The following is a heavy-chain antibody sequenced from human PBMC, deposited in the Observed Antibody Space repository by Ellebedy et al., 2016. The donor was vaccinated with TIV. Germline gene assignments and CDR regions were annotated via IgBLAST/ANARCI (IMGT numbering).Heavy chain of an antibody. Sequence: AASVKVSCKASGGTFSSYAISWVRQAPGQGLEWMGRIIPILGIANYAQKFQGRVTITRDTSASTAYMELSSLRSEDTAVYYCARLWFGEGYYYGMDVWGQGTTVTVSS. CDR2: IIPILGIA. CDR1: GGTFSSYA. D-gene: IGHD3-10*01. V-gene: IGHV1-69*04. CDR3: ARLWFGEGYYYGMDV. J-gene: IGHJ6*02.